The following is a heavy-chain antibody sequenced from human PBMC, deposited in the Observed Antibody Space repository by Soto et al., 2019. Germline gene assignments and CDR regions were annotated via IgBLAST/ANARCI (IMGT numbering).Heavy chain of an antibody. Sequence: SETLSLTCTVSGGSISSGGYYWSWIRQHPGKGLEWIGYIYYSGSTYYNPSLKSRVTISVDTSKNQFSLKLSSVTAADTAVYYCARQEYCSGGSCYFIGWFDPWGQGTLVTVSS. V-gene: IGHV4-31*03. J-gene: IGHJ5*02. CDR1: GGSISSGGYY. D-gene: IGHD2-15*01. CDR2: IYYSGST. CDR3: ARQEYCSGGSCYFIGWFDP.